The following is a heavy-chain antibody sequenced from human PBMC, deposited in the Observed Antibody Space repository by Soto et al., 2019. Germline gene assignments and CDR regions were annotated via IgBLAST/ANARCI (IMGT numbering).Heavy chain of an antibody. CDR1: GFTFSNAW. Sequence: GGSLRLSCAASGFTFSNAWMSWVRQAPGKGLEWVGRIKSKTDGGTTDYAAPVKCRFTISRDDSKNTLYLQMNSLKTEDTAVYYCTTEWGYDSSGYYYWFDPLGQGTLGTVSS. CDR3: TTEWGYDSSGYYYWFDP. CDR2: IKSKTDGGTT. V-gene: IGHV3-15*01. J-gene: IGHJ5*02. D-gene: IGHD3-22*01.